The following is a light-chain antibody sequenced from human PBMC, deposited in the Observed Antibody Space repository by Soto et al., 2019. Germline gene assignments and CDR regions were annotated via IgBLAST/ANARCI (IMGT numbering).Light chain of an antibody. J-gene: IGKJ1*01. CDR1: QSVSRS. CDR2: DAS. V-gene: IGKV3-11*01. CDR3: QQRGNLWT. Sequence: EIVLTQSPGTLSLSPGERATLSCRASQSVSRSLAWYQKKPGQAPRLLIHDASNRATGIPARFSGSGSGTDFTLTISSLEPEDFAVYYCQQRGNLWTFGQGTKVEIK.